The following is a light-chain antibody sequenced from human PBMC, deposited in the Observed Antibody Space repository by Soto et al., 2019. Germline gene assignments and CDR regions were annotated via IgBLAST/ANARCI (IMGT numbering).Light chain of an antibody. CDR1: QNISVW. V-gene: IGKV1-5*03. CDR3: QQYKSYSWT. Sequence: DILMTQSPSTLSASVGDRVTITCRASQNISVWLAWYQQKPGKAPRLLIYRTSILESGVPSRFSGSGSGTEFALTISSLQPYDFATYHCQQYKSYSWTFGQGTKVEIK. J-gene: IGKJ1*01. CDR2: RTS.